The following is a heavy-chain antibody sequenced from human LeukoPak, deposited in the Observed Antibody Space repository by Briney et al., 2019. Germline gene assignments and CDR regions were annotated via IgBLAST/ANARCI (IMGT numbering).Heavy chain of an antibody. CDR2: IIPIFGTA. CDR1: GYTFTSYA. J-gene: IGHJ5*02. Sequence: SVKASCQASGYTFTSYAMNWVRQAPGQGLEWMGGIIPIFGTANYAQKFQGRVTITADESTSTAYMELSSLRSEDTAVYYCASEQRGYSGYDLNWFDPWGQGTLVTVSS. D-gene: IGHD5-12*01. CDR3: ASEQRGYSGYDLNWFDP. V-gene: IGHV1-69*13.